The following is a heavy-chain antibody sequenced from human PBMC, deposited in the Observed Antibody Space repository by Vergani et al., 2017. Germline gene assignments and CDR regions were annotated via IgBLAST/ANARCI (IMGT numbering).Heavy chain of an antibody. D-gene: IGHD5-18*01. CDR1: GFTFSSYS. V-gene: IGHV3-21*01. J-gene: IGHJ6*02. CDR3: ARDSGAPRYSYGSDYYYYGMDV. Sequence: EVQLVESGGGLVKPGGSLRLSCAASGFTFSSYSMNWVRQAPGKGLEWVSSISSSSSYIYYADSVKGRFTISRDNAKNSLYLQMNSLRAEDTAVYYCARDSGAPRYSYGSDYYYYGMDVWGQATTVTVSS. CDR2: ISSSSSYI.